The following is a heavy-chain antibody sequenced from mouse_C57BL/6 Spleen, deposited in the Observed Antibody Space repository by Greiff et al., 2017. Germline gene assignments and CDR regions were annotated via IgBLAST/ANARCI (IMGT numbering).Heavy chain of an antibody. CDR1: GYEFSSSW. CDR3: AREAMDY. V-gene: IGHV1-82*01. Sequence: QVQLQQSGPELVKPGASVKISCKASGYEFSSSWMNWVKQRPGKGLEWIGRIYPGNGDTNYNGKFKGKATLTADKSSSTAYMQISSLTSEDSAVYFCAREAMDYWGQGTSVTVSS. J-gene: IGHJ4*01. CDR2: IYPGNGDT.